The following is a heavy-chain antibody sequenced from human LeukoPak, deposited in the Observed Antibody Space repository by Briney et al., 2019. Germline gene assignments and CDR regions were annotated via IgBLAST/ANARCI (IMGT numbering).Heavy chain of an antibody. J-gene: IGHJ4*02. CDR1: GDSISTSNFH. V-gene: IGHV4-39*07. CDR2: LDYSATI. D-gene: IGHD1-7*01. Sequence: SETLSLTCTVSGDSISTSNFHWGWIRQPPGKGLEWIGSLDYSATIYCNPSLNSRVTLSLDTSRNQFSLSLISATDADTAVYYCARSRRNSRTDFEYWGQGTLVTVSS. CDR3: ARSRRNSRTDFEY.